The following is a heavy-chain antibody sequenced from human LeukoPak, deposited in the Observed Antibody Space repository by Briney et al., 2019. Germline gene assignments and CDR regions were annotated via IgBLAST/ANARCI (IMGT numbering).Heavy chain of an antibody. CDR1: GFTFSSYS. CDR2: ISSSGTTI. Sequence: PGGSLRLSCAASGFTFSSYSMNWVRQAPGKGLEWVSYISSSGTTIYYADPVKGRFTISRDNAKSSLYLQMNSLRDEDTAVYYCARVWGLAVAGGEIEYWGQGTLVTVSS. V-gene: IGHV3-48*02. D-gene: IGHD6-13*01. J-gene: IGHJ4*02. CDR3: ARVWGLAVAGGEIEY.